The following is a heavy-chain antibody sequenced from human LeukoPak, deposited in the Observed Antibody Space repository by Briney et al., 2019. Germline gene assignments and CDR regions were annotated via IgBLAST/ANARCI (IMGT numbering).Heavy chain of an antibody. Sequence: PGGSLRLSCAASGFTFSDYYMSWIRQAPGKGLEWVSYISSSSSYTNYADSVKGRFTISRDNAKNSLYLQMNSLRAEDTAVYYCARDRLTGYYKDYWGQGTLVTVSS. CDR1: GFTFSDYY. D-gene: IGHD3-9*01. V-gene: IGHV3-11*05. CDR2: ISSSSSYT. J-gene: IGHJ4*02. CDR3: ARDRLTGYYKDY.